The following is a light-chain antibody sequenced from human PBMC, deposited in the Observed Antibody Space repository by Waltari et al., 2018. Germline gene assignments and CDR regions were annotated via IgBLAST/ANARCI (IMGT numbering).Light chain of an antibody. V-gene: IGKV2-30*01. CDR3: MQGTYWPGT. J-gene: IGKJ1*01. CDR1: HSLVYSDGHPY. Sequence: DVVMSQSPLSLPVTLGQPAPISCRSSHSLVYSDGHPYLSWFQQRPGQSPRRLISKVSNRDSGVPDRFSGSGSGTNFTLKISKMEAEDVGVYYCMQGTYWPGTFGQGTKVEIK. CDR2: KVS.